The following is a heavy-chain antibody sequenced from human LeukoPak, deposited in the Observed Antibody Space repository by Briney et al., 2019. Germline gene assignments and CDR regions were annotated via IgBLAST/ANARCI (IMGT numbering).Heavy chain of an antibody. CDR3: ARGRDGYNYVVDY. Sequence: TGGSLRLSCAASGFTVSSNYMSWVRQAPGKGLEWVSVIYSGGSTYYADSVKGRFTISRDNSKNTLYLQMNSLRAEDTAVYYCARGRDGYNYVVDYWGQGTLVTVSS. J-gene: IGHJ4*02. V-gene: IGHV3-53*01. D-gene: IGHD5-24*01. CDR2: IYSGGST. CDR1: GFTVSSNY.